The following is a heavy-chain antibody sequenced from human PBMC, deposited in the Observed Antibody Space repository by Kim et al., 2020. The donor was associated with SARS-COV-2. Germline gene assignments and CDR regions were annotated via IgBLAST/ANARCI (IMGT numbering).Heavy chain of an antibody. Sequence: GGSLRLSCAASGFTFSSYGMHWVRQAPGKGLEWVAVISYDGSNKYYADSVKGRFTISRDNSKNTLYLQMNSLRAEDTAVYYCAKAYDFWSGYPYYYGMDVWGQGTTVTVSS. V-gene: IGHV3-30*18. CDR1: GFTFSSYG. J-gene: IGHJ6*02. CDR3: AKAYDFWSGYPYYYGMDV. D-gene: IGHD3-3*01. CDR2: ISYDGSNK.